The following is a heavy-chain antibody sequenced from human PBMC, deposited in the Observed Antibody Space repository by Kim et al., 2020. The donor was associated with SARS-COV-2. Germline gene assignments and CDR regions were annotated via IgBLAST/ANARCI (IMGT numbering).Heavy chain of an antibody. CDR3: TTDWRDIVVVPAALRFDY. Sequence: GGSLRLSCAASGFTFSNAWMSWVRQAPGKGLEWVGRIKSKTDGGTTDYAAPVKGRFTISRDDSKNTLYLQMNSLKTEDTAVYYCTTDWRDIVVVPAALRFDYWGQGTLVTVSS. V-gene: IGHV3-15*01. J-gene: IGHJ4*02. CDR2: IKSKTDGGTT. D-gene: IGHD2-2*01. CDR1: GFTFSNAW.